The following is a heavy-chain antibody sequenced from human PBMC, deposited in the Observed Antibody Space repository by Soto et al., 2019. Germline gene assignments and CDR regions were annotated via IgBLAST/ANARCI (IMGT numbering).Heavy chain of an antibody. V-gene: IGHV1-69*13. J-gene: IGHJ6*02. Sequence: SVKVSCKASGGSFSNNAITWMRQAPGQGLEWMGGIIPRSATSNYAQKFQGRVTITADESTNTAYMELSSLRSEDTAVYYCARECLVLVPTTVNSDYYYYAMDVWGQGTTVTVSS. CDR1: GGSFSNNA. D-gene: IGHD2-2*01. CDR2: IIPRSATS. CDR3: ARECLVLVPTTVNSDYYYYAMDV.